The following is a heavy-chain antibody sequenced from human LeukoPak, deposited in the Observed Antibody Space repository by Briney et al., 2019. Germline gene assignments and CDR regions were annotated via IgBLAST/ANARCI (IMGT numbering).Heavy chain of an antibody. V-gene: IGHV1-8*03. CDR2: MNPNSGNT. J-gene: IGHJ3*02. CDR3: ARAGYSGSHDAFGI. Sequence: ASVKVSCKASGYTFTSYDINWVRQATGQGLEWMGWMNPNSGNTGYAQKFQGRVTITRNTSISTAYMELSSLRSEDTAVYYCARAGYSGSHDAFGIWGQGTMVTVSS. CDR1: GYTFTSYD. D-gene: IGHD1-26*01.